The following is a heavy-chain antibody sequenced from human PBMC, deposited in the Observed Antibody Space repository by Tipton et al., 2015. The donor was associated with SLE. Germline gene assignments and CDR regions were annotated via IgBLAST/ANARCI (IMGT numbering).Heavy chain of an antibody. V-gene: IGHV4-4*07. Sequence: LRLSCTVSGGAISTYYWNWIRQPAGKGLEWIGRIYTSGSTNYNSSLKSRVTISADTSKNQFSLNLSSVSAADTAVYYCARGYGSGTLDYWGQGTLVTVSS. J-gene: IGHJ4*02. CDR1: GGAISTYY. CDR2: IYTSGST. CDR3: ARGYGSGTLDY. D-gene: IGHD3-10*01.